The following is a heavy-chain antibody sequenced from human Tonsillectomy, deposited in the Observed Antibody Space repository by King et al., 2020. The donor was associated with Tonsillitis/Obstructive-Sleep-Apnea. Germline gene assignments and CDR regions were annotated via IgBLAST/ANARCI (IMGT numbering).Heavy chain of an antibody. V-gene: IGHV1-2*04. D-gene: IGHD3-10*01. CDR1: GYTFTEYY. CDR3: ARSLGGGGSFDM. CDR2: INPNNGGR. Sequence: QLVKYGAEVKKPGESVKVACKASGYTFTEYYMHWVRQGNGQGLEWMGWINPNNGGRNYAQKFQSWVTMTRDTSISTAYMELSRLKSDDTAVYYCARSLGGGGSFDMWGLSTLVTVSS. J-gene: IGHJ3*02.